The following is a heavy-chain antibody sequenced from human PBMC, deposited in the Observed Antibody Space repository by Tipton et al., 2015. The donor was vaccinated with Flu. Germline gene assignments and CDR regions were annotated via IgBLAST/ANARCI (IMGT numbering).Heavy chain of an antibody. V-gene: IGHV4-61*02. CDR2: IYTSGST. J-gene: IGHJ4*02. Sequence: LRLSCTVSGGSISSGSYYWSWIRQPAGKGLEWIGRIYTSGSTNYNPSLKSRVTISVDTSKNQFSLKLSSVTAADTAVYYCARERDVLLWFGELGYFDYWCQGTLVTVSS. CDR3: ARERDVLLWFGELGYFDY. D-gene: IGHD3-10*01. CDR1: GGSISSGSYY.